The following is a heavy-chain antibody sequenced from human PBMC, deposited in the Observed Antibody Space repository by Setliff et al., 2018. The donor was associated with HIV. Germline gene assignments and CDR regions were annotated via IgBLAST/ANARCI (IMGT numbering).Heavy chain of an antibody. V-gene: IGHV4-61*05. J-gene: IGHJ6*03. Sequence: SETLSLTCTVSGGSISSSSYYWSWIRQPPGKGLEWIGYIYYSGSTNYNPSLKNRVTISIDTSKNQFSLKLSSVTAADTAVYYCARQHYYDSSGRNLMDVWGKGTTVTVSS. CDR2: IYYSGST. CDR3: ARQHYYDSSGRNLMDV. CDR1: GGSISSSSYY. D-gene: IGHD3-22*01.